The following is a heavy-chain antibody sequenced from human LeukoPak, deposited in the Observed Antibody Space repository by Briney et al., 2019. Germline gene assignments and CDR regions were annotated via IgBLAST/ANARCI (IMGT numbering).Heavy chain of an antibody. CDR3: ARATPQIGSFDY. CDR2: IYYSGST. J-gene: IGHJ4*02. CDR1: GGSFSGYY. Sequence: PSETLSLTCAVYGGSFSGYYWSWIRQPPGKGLEWIGYIYYSGSTNYNPSLKSRVTISVDTSKNQFSLKLSSVTAADTAVYYCARATPQIGSFDYWGQGTLVTVSS. V-gene: IGHV4-59*01. D-gene: IGHD2-21*01.